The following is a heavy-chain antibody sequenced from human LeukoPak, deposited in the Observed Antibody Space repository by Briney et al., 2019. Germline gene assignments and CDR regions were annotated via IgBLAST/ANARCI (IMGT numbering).Heavy chain of an antibody. CDR1: GFTLSSYS. D-gene: IGHD6-19*01. CDR3: ARVGSNQWLDY. CDR2: ISGDSSTT. Sequence: GGSLRLSCAASGFTLSSYSMNWVRQAPGKGLEWVSYISGDSSTTYNADSVKGRFTISRDNAKNLLYLLMDTLRAEDTAVYYCARVGSNQWLDYWGQGTLVTVSS. J-gene: IGHJ4*02. V-gene: IGHV3-48*01.